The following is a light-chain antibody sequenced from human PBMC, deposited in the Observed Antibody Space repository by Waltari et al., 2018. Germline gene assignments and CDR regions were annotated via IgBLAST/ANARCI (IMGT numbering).Light chain of an antibody. J-gene: IGLJ2*01. CDR1: SSDAGGSNY. V-gene: IGLV2-8*01. CDR2: AVS. Sequence: QSALTPPPSAPGSPGPSVTLPCTGTSSDAGGSNYVPWHQPHPGKDPKLMIYAVSKRPSGVPDRFSGSKSGNTASLTGSGLQAEDEADYYGSSYAGSNNWVFGGGTKLTVL. CDR3: SSYAGSNNWV.